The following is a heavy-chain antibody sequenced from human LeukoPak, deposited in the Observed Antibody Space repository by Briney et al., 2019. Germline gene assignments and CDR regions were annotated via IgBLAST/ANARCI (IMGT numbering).Heavy chain of an antibody. V-gene: IGHV3-33*06. CDR2: IWFDGSNK. CDR1: GFTFSSYG. CDR3: TKDRRGPAAGTWYFDS. D-gene: IGHD6-13*01. Sequence: GGSLRLSCAASGFTFSSYGMHWVRQVPGKGLEWVAVIWFDGSNKYYADSVKGRFTISRDNSKNTVYLQLNSLRAGDTAIYYCTKDRRGPAAGTWYFDSWGQGTLVTVSS. J-gene: IGHJ4*02.